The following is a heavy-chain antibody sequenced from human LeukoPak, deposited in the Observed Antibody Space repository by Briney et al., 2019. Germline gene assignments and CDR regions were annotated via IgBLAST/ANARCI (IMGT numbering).Heavy chain of an antibody. CDR1: GGSISSCSYY. D-gene: IGHD6-25*01. Sequence: MTSETLSLTCTVSGGSISSCSYYWGWIRQPPGKGLEWIGSIYYSGSTYYNLSLKSRVTISVDTSKNQFSLKLSSVTAADTAVYYCASRRTGAATRLDYWGQGTLVTVSS. J-gene: IGHJ4*02. CDR2: IYYSGST. V-gene: IGHV4-39*01. CDR3: ASRRTGAATRLDY.